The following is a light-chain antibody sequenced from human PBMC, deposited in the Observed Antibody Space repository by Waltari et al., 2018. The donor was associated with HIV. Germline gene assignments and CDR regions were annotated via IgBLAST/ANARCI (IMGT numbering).Light chain of an antibody. V-gene: IGKV1-5*03. J-gene: IGKJ2*01. CDR1: QTISTW. CDR3: QQYNSYPWA. Sequence: DIQMTQSSSSLSASIGDTVTITCRASQTISTWLAWYQQKSGKAPKLLIYSASSLEGGVPSRFSGSGSGTEFTLTITNLQPDDFATYDCQQYNSYPWAFGQGTKVEI. CDR2: SAS.